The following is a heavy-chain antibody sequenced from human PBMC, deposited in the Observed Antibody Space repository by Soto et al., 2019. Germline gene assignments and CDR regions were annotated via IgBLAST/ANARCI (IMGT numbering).Heavy chain of an antibody. CDR3: ARGYSGSYSTRDYSDD. V-gene: IGHV1-69*12. D-gene: IGHD1-26*01. CDR2: IIPIFGTA. CDR1: GGTFSSYA. J-gene: IGHJ4*02. Sequence: QVQLVQSGAEVKKPGSSVKVSCKASGGTFSSYAISWVRQAPGQGLEWMGGIIPIFGTANYAQKFQGRVKIGADESTSTTYMAQSSLRSEQTGVYYCARGYSGSYSTRDYSDDWGKGTLLTVSS.